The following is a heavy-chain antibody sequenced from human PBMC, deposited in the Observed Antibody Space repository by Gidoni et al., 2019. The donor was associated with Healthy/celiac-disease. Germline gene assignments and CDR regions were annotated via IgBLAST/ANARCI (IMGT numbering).Heavy chain of an antibody. CDR1: GFTFSSYA. Sequence: EVQLLESGGGLVQPGGSLRLSCAASGFTFSSYAMSWARQAPGKGLEWVSAISGSGGSTYYADSVKGRFTISRDNSKNTLYLQMNSLRAEDTAVYYCAKGGGGCSSTSCYFYYYYMDVWGKGTTVTVSS. V-gene: IGHV3-23*01. CDR3: AKGGGGCSSTSCYFYYYYMDV. CDR2: ISGSGGST. J-gene: IGHJ6*03. D-gene: IGHD2-2*01.